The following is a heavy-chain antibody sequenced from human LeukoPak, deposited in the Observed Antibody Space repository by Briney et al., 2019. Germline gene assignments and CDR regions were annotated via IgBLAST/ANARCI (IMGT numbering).Heavy chain of an antibody. CDR1: GFTVSGNY. Sequence: GGSLRLSCAASGFTVSGNYMSWVRQAPGKGLEGVANIKEDGSEKYYVHSVKGRFTISRDNAKNSLYLQMNSLRAEDTAVYYCARDSDFSSDYWGQGTLVTVSS. D-gene: IGHD3-3*01. J-gene: IGHJ4*02. CDR3: ARDSDFSSDY. CDR2: IKEDGSEK. V-gene: IGHV3-7*01.